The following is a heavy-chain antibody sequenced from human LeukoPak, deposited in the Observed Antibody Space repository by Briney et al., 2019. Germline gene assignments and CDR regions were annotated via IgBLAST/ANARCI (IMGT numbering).Heavy chain of an antibody. Sequence: ASVTVSCKTSGYTFASFGISWVRQAPGEGLEWMGWISAYNGNTNYAQKLQGRVTVTTDTSTSTAYMELRSLRSDDTAVYYCARTHCGVPSCSHDAFDGWGQGTMVTVSS. J-gene: IGHJ3*01. CDR3: ARTHCGVPSCSHDAFDG. CDR1: GYTFASFG. CDR2: ISAYNGNT. V-gene: IGHV1-18*01. D-gene: IGHD2-2*01.